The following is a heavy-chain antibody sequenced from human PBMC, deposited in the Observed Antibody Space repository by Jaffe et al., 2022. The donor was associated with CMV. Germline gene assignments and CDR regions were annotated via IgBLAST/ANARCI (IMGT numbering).Heavy chain of an antibody. CDR1: GFTFSSYW. Sequence: EVQLVESGGGLVQPGGSLRLSCTASGFTFSSYWMHWVRQAPGKGLVWVSRIKTDGSSTSYADSVKGRFTISRDNAKNTQYLQMNSLTAEDTAAYYCARGGAADAFDIWGQGTMVTVSS. CDR3: ARGGAADAFDI. CDR2: IKTDGSST. V-gene: IGHV3-74*01. J-gene: IGHJ3*02. D-gene: IGHD3-16*01.